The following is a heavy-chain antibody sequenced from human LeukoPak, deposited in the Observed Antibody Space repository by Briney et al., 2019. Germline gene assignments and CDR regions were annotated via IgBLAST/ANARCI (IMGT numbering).Heavy chain of an antibody. CDR3: ARASHTYSNYALNYYYYYMDV. CDR1: GGTFSSYA. Sequence: SVKVSCKASGGTFSSYAIIWVRQAPGQGLEWMGGIIPIFGTANYAQKFQGRVTITTDESTSTAYMELSSLRSEDTAVYYCARASHTYSNYALNYYYYYMDVWGKGTTVTVSS. CDR2: IIPIFGTA. V-gene: IGHV1-69*05. J-gene: IGHJ6*03. D-gene: IGHD4-11*01.